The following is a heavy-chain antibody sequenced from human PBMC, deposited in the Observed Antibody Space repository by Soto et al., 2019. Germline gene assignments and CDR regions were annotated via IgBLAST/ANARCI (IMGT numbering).Heavy chain of an antibody. CDR3: AKDRYIVGATRTFDY. Sequence: PGGSLRLSCAASGFTFSSYGMHGVRQAPGKGLEWVAVISDDGSNKYYADSVKGRFTISRDNSKNTLYLQMNSLRAEDTAVYYCAKDRYIVGATRTFDYWGQGTLVTVSS. D-gene: IGHD1-26*01. CDR2: ISDDGSNK. CDR1: GFTFSSYG. V-gene: IGHV3-30*18. J-gene: IGHJ4*02.